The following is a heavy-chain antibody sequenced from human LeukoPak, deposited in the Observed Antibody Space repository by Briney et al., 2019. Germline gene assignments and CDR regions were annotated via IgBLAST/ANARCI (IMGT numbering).Heavy chain of an antibody. CDR1: GGSISSSNW. J-gene: IGHJ1*01. CDR2: IYHSGST. V-gene: IGHV4-4*02. D-gene: IGHD3-22*01. CDR3: ASFYYYDSSGYSNYYFQH. Sequence: PSRTLSLTCAVSGGSISSSNWWSWVRQPPGKGLEWIGEIYHSGSTNYNPSLKSRVTISVDKSKNQFSLKLSSVTAADTAVYYCASFYYYDSSGYSNYYFQHWGQGTLVTVSS.